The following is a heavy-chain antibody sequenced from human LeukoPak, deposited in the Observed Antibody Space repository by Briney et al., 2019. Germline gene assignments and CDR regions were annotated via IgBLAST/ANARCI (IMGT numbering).Heavy chain of an antibody. CDR3: VRWAYGGSARGDY. Sequence: SETLSLTCTVSGGSISDYYWSWIRQSPGKGLEWIGYMHHSEISNYNPSLKSRVTLSVDTSKNHFSLRLTSVTAADTAVYYCVRWAYGGSARGDYWGQGTPVTVSS. CDR1: GGSISDYY. V-gene: IGHV4-59*13. J-gene: IGHJ4*02. D-gene: IGHD2-21*01. CDR2: MHHSEIS.